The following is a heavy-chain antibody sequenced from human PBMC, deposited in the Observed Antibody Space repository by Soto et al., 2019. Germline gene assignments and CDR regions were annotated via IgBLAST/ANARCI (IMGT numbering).Heavy chain of an antibody. V-gene: IGHV3-30-3*01. D-gene: IGHD6-13*01. CDR3: ARDRGSSSMGGAEYFQH. CDR2: ISYDGSNK. Sequence: QVQLVESGGGVVQPGRSPRLSCAASGFTFSSYAMHWVRQAPGKGLEWVAVISYDGSNKYYADSVKGRFTISRDNSKNTLYLQMNSLRAEDTAVYYCARDRGSSSMGGAEYFQHWGQGTLVTVSS. CDR1: GFTFSSYA. J-gene: IGHJ1*01.